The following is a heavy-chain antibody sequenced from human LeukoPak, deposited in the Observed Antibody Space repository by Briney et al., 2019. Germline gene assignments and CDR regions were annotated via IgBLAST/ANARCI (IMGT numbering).Heavy chain of an antibody. CDR3: AKDVSSSLFYFDH. CDR2: TSGSGGST. CDR1: GFTFSSYA. D-gene: IGHD6-13*01. Sequence: GGSLRLSCAASGFTFSSYAMSWVRQAPGKGLDWVSTTSGSGGSTFYADSAKGRFTISRDNSRNTLYLQMNSLRAEDTAVYYCAKDVSSSLFYFDHWGQGTLVTVSS. J-gene: IGHJ4*02. V-gene: IGHV3-23*01.